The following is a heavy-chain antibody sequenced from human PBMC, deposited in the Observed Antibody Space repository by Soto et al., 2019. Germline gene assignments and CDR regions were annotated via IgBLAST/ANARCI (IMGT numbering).Heavy chain of an antibody. D-gene: IGHD4-17*01. J-gene: IGHJ6*02. CDR2: ISGSGGST. CDR1: GFTFSSYA. Sequence: GGSLSLSCAASGFTFSSYAMSWVRQAPGKGLEWVSAISGSGGSTYYADSVKGRFTISRDNSKNTLYLQMNSLRAEDTAVYYCAKDADYGDYEQDYYGMDVWGQGTTVTVSS. V-gene: IGHV3-23*01. CDR3: AKDADYGDYEQDYYGMDV.